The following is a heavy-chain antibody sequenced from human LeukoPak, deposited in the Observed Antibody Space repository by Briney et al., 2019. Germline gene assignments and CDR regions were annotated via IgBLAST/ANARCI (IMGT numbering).Heavy chain of an antibody. CDR1: GGTFSSYA. CDR2: FIPIFGTA. V-gene: IGHV1-69*06. CDR3: ARKAAAANTFYY. D-gene: IGHD6-13*01. Sequence: SVKVSCKASGGTFSSYAISWVRQAPGQGLEWMGGFIPIFGTANYAQKFQGRVTITADKSTSTAYMELSSLRSEDTAVYYCARKAAAANTFYYWGQGTLVTVSS. J-gene: IGHJ4*02.